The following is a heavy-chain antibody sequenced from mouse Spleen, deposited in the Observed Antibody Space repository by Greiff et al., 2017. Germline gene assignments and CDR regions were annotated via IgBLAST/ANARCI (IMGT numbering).Heavy chain of an antibody. CDR1: GFNIKDDY. Sequence: VQLQQSGAELVRPGASVKLSCTASGFNIKDDYMHWVKQRPEQGLEWIGWIDPENGDTEYASKFQGKATIIAGTSSNTAYLQLSSLTSEDTAVYYCTPITTVVGWGQGTTLTVSS. D-gene: IGHD1-1*01. V-gene: IGHV14-4*01. CDR2: IDPENGDT. J-gene: IGHJ2*01. CDR3: TPITTVVG.